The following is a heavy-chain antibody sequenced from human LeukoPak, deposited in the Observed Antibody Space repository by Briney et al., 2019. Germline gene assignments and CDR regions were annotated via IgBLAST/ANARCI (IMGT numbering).Heavy chain of an antibody. J-gene: IGHJ4*02. Sequence: PGGSLRLSCAASGFIFSSYAMSWVRQAPGKGLEWVSTISNSNGNTYYTDSVKGRFTISRDNSKNTLYLQMNSLRAEDTAVYYCAKVRRPLVTTGRWYFDYWGQGTLVTVSS. CDR2: ISNSNGNT. CDR3: AKVRRPLVTTGRWYFDY. V-gene: IGHV3-23*01. CDR1: GFIFSSYA. D-gene: IGHD4-17*01.